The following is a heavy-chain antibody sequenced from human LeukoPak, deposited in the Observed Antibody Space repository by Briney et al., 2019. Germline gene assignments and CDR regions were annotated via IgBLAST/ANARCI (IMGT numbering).Heavy chain of an antibody. CDR1: GYTLTELS. J-gene: IGHJ6*02. V-gene: IGHV1-24*01. CDR2: FDPEDGET. Sequence: ASVKVSCKVSGYTLTELSMHWVRQAPGKGLEWMGGFDPEDGETIYAQKFQGRVTMTEDTSTDTAYMELSSLRSEDTAVYYCATDRAATRFMITFGGVIVNGMDVWGQGTTVTVSS. D-gene: IGHD3-16*02. CDR3: ATDRAATRFMITFGGVIVNGMDV.